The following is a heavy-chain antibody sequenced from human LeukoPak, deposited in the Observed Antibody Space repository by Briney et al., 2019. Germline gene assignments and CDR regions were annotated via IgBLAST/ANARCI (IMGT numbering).Heavy chain of an antibody. D-gene: IGHD3-3*01. Sequence: ASVKVSCKASGYTFIGYYIHWVRLAPGQGLEWMGWINPNSGGTNYAQKFQGRVTMTRDTSISTAYMELSRLRSDDTALYYCAREGYIDFWSGYHGGFDYWGQGTLVTVSS. J-gene: IGHJ4*02. CDR3: AREGYIDFWSGYHGGFDY. CDR2: INPNSGGT. V-gene: IGHV1-2*02. CDR1: GYTFIGYY.